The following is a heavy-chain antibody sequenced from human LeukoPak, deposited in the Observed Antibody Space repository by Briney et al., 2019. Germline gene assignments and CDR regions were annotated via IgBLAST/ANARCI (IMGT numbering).Heavy chain of an antibody. Sequence: GGSLRLSCAASGFTFSSYVMHWVRQAPGKGLEWVAIISYDGSNEYYADSVKGRFTISRDNSKNTLYLQMNSLRAADTAVYYCARGGSGWDYYDSSHTIDYWGQGTLVTVSS. CDR3: ARGGSGWDYYDSSHTIDY. J-gene: IGHJ4*02. CDR1: GFTFSSYV. CDR2: ISYDGSNE. V-gene: IGHV3-30*04. D-gene: IGHD3-22*01.